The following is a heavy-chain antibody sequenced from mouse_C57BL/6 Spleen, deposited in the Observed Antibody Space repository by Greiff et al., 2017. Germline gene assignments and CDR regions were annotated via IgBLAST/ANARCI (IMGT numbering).Heavy chain of an antibody. V-gene: IGHV5-16*01. D-gene: IGHD1-1*01. Sequence: EVQLVESEGGLVQPGSSMKLSCTASGFTFSDYYMAWVRQVPEKGLEWVANINYDGSSTYYLASLKSRFIISRDNAKNILYLQMSSLKSEDTATYYCARGRYGAYWGQGTLVTVSA. CDR2: INYDGSST. CDR1: GFTFSDYY. J-gene: IGHJ3*01. CDR3: ARGRYGAY.